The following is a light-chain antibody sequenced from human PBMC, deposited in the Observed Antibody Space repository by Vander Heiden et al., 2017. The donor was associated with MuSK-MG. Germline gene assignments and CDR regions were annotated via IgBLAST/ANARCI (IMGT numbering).Light chain of an antibody. J-gene: IGKJ4*01. V-gene: IGKV3-20*01. CDR3: QQYSNSFT. Sequence: EIVLTQSAGTLSLSPGERATLSCRASQTVSSRYLAWYQHKPGQTHRLLIYGASLRATGIPDRFSGDGSGTDFTLTISRLEPEDFGVYYCQQYSNSFTFGGGTKVXIK. CDR1: QTVSSRY. CDR2: GAS.